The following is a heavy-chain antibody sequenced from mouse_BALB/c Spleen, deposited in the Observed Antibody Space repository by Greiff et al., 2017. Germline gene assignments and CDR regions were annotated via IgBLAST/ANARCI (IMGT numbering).Heavy chain of an antibody. CDR3: ARSEGNLWFAY. V-gene: IGHV3-2*02. D-gene: IGHD2-1*01. J-gene: IGHJ3*01. CDR2: ISYSGST. Sequence: VQLKESGPGLVKPSQSLSLTCTVTGYSITSDYAWNWIRQFPGNKLEWMGYISYSGSTSYNPSLKSRISITRDTSKNQFFLQLNSVTTEDTATYYCARSEGNLWFAYWGQGTLVTVSA. CDR1: GYSITSDYA.